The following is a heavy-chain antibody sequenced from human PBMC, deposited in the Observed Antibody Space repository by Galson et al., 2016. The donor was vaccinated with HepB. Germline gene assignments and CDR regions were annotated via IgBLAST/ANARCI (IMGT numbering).Heavy chain of an antibody. D-gene: IGHD3-16*01. J-gene: IGHJ4*02. CDR2: IWYDGISK. CDR1: GFTFNTYG. V-gene: IGHV3-33*01. Sequence: SLRLSCAASGFTFNTYGIHWVRQAPGKGLERVALIWYDGISKYYADSVKGRFTISRDNSKNAVSLQMNSLRGEDTAMYFCARAGPRNFDDYYFDYWGQGTLVAVSS. CDR3: ARAGPRNFDDYYFDY.